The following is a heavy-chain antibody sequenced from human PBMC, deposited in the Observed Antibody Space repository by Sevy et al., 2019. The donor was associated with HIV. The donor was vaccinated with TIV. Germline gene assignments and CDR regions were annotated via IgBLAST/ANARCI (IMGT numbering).Heavy chain of an antibody. CDR1: GYTFSNYG. Sequence: ASVKVSCQASGYTFSNYGVTWVRQAPGQGLEWMEWISGYNGNTKYAQKFQDRVIMTTDTATSTAYMELRSLRSDDTAVYYCVRDESFSLIVVDPDYWGQGTLVTVSS. CDR3: VRDESFSLIVVDPDY. J-gene: IGHJ4*02. V-gene: IGHV1-18*01. D-gene: IGHD3-22*01. CDR2: ISGYNGNT.